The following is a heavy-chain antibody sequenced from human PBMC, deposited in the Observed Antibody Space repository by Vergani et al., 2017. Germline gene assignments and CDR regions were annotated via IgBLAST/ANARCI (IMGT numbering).Heavy chain of an antibody. V-gene: IGHV1-18*01. CDR3: ARGCFSPLYDFWSGYFVSDPSYFDY. D-gene: IGHD3-3*01. J-gene: IGHJ4*02. CDR2: ISAYNGNT. Sequence: QVQLVQSGAEVKKPGASVKVSCKASGYTFTSYGISWVRQAPGQGIEWMGWISAYNGNTNYAQKLQGRVTMTRNTSISTAYMELSSLRSEDTSVYYCARGCFSPLYDFWSGYFVSDPSYFDYWGQGTLVTVSS. CDR1: GYTFTSYG.